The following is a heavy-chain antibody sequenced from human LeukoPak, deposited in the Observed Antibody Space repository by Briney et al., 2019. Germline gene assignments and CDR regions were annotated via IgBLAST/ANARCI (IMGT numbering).Heavy chain of an antibody. V-gene: IGHV3-23*01. J-gene: IGHJ4*02. CDR2: ISDTGGNT. CDR1: GFTFSSNA. Sequence: GGSLRLSCAASGFTFSSNAMNWVRQAPGKGLEWVSAISDTGGNTDYADSVRGRFTVSRDNSKNTLYLQMNSLRVEDTAVYYCARYFHDWGQGTLVTVSP. CDR3: ARYFHD.